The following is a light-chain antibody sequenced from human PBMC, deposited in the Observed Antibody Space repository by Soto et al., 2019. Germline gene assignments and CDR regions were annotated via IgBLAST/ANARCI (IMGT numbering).Light chain of an antibody. CDR1: PSVSSSY. J-gene: IGKJ3*01. Sequence: IVLTQSPGPLSLSPGERATLSCRASPSVSSSYLARYQQKPGQAPRLLIYGASSTPTAIPDRFSGSGSGSGFPLTISRLEPEDFAVYYCEQYGSSVFTFGPGNKVDIK. V-gene: IGKV3-20*01. CDR2: GAS. CDR3: EQYGSSVFT.